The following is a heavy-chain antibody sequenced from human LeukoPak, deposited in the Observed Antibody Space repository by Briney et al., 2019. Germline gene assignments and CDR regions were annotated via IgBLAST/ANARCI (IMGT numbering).Heavy chain of an antibody. CDR2: IYPGDSDT. V-gene: IGHV5-51*01. CDR1: GYSFTSYW. CDR3: ARHGLLGDSSGSPDWFDP. J-gene: IGHJ5*02. Sequence: GESLKISCKGSGYSFTSYWIGWVRQMPGKGLEWMGIIYPGDSDTRYSPSFQGQVTISADKSISTAYPQWSSLKASDTAMYYCARHGLLGDSSGSPDWFDPWGQGTLVTVSS. D-gene: IGHD3-22*01.